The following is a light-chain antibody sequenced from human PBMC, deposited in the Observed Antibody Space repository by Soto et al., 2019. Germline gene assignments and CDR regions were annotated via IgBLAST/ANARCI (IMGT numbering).Light chain of an antibody. CDR3: QQRGT. Sequence: EIVMTQSPATLSMSPGESATLSCRASQTVSSNLAWYQQKPGLPPRLLIYGASTRADGVPARFSGSGSGTEFTLTISSLRSEDFAVYYCQQRGTFGGGTKVEIK. J-gene: IGKJ4*01. CDR2: GAS. V-gene: IGKV3-15*01. CDR1: QTVSSN.